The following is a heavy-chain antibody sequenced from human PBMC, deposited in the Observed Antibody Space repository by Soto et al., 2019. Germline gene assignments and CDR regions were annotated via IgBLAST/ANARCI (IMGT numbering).Heavy chain of an antibody. CDR3: ARGIKNYYGVDV. CDR2: INSDGTTA. CDR1: GFTFTSYW. V-gene: IGHV3-74*01. J-gene: IGHJ6*02. Sequence: GGSLRLSCAASGFTFTSYWVHWVRQAPGKGLVWVSRINSDGTTANHADSVTGRFTISRDNAKNTVYLQMNSLRVEDTAVYYCARGIKNYYGVDVWGQGTTVTVSS.